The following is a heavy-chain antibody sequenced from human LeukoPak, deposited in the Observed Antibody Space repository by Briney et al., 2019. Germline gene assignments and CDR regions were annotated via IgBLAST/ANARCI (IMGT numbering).Heavy chain of an antibody. CDR2: INHSGST. V-gene: IGHV4-34*01. J-gene: IGHJ4*02. CDR3: AASEGKYASGWYASYYFDS. D-gene: IGHD6-19*01. CDR1: GGSFSGYY. Sequence: SETLSLTCAVYGGSFSGYYWSWIRQPPGKGLEWIGEINHSGSTNYNPSLKSRVTISVDSSKNQFSLKLRSVTAADTGVYYCAASEGKYASGWYASYYFDSWGRGTLVAVST.